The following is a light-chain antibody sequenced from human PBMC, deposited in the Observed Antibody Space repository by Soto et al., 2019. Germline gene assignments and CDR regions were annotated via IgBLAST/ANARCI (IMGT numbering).Light chain of an antibody. CDR3: SSYRSSTTFV. CDR1: SSDVGAYNY. CDR2: EVR. J-gene: IGLJ1*01. Sequence: VLTQPASVSGSPGQSITISCTGTSSDVGAYNYVSWYQQYPGRAPKVIIFEVRKRPSGVSTRFSGSKSGDTASLTISGLQAEDEADYYCSSYRSSTTFVFGTGTKVTV. V-gene: IGLV2-14*01.